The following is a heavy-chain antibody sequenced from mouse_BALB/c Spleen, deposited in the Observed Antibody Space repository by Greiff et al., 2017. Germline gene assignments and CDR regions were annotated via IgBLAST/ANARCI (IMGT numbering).Heavy chain of an antibody. Sequence: VQLQQSGAELVWPGPSLKITCKASGYAFSSYWMHWVKQRPGQGLEWLGQIYPGDGDTNYNGKFTGKATLTEDKSSSIAYMQRNSLTSKDAAVYFCARHLRGGYYFDYWGQGTTVTVSS. CDR3: ARHLRGGYYFDY. CDR1: GYAFSSYW. CDR2: IYPGDGDT. J-gene: IGHJ2*01. V-gene: IGHV1-80*01. D-gene: IGHD1-1*01.